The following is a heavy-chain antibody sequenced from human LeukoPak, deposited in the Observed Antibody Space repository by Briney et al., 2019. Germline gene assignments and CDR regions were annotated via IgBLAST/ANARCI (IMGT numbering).Heavy chain of an antibody. V-gene: IGHV7-4-1*02. Sequence: ASVKVSCKASGYTFTSYAMNWVRQAPGQGLEWMGWINTNAGNPTYAQGFTGRFVFSLDTSVSTAYLQISSLKAEDTAVYYCARDPGIAAPDRRWFVSWDQGTLVTVSS. D-gene: IGHD6-13*01. CDR3: ARDPGIAAPDRRWFVS. CDR1: GYTFTSYA. CDR2: INTNAGNP. J-gene: IGHJ5*01.